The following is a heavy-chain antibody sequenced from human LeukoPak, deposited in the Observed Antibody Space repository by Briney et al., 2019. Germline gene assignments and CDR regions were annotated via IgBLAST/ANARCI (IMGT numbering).Heavy chain of an antibody. D-gene: IGHD5-18*01. J-gene: IGHJ6*03. CDR1: GYSISSGYY. CDR2: IYHSGST. V-gene: IGHV4-38-2*02. CDR3: ARGIQLWPRRMSYYMDV. Sequence: SETLSLTCTVSGYSISSGYYWGWIRQPPGKGLEWIGSIYHSGSTNYNPSLKSRVTISVDTSKNQFSLKLSSVTAADTAVYYCARGIQLWPRRMSYYMDVWGKGTTVTVSS.